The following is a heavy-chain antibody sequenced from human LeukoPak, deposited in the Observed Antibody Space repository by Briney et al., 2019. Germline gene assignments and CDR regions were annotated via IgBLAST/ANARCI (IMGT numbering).Heavy chain of an antibody. CDR2: ISGSGGST. J-gene: IGHJ6*04. Sequence: PGASLRLSCAASGFTFSSYAMSWVRQAPGKGLEWVSAISGSGGSTYYADSVKGRFTISRDNSKNTLYLQMNGLRAEDTAVYYCANSVTMVRGVIKRHYYYGMDVWGKGTTVTVSS. D-gene: IGHD3-10*01. CDR3: ANSVTMVRGVIKRHYYYGMDV. CDR1: GFTFSSYA. V-gene: IGHV3-23*01.